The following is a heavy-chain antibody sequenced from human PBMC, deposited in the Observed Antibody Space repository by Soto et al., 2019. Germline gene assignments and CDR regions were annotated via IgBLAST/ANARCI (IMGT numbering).Heavy chain of an antibody. CDR1: GFSFSKYG. CDR2: MSDDGSKK. D-gene: IGHD2-2*01. V-gene: IGHV3-30*18. CDR3: AKELSETRAYYFDC. J-gene: IGHJ4*02. Sequence: QVQLVESGGGVVQPGRSLRLSCAASGFSFSKYGMHWVRQAPGKGLEWVAEMSDDGSKKYYGDSVKGRFTISRDNSKNTLYLLMHSLRPEDTAMYYCAKELSETRAYYFDCWGQGTLVTVSS.